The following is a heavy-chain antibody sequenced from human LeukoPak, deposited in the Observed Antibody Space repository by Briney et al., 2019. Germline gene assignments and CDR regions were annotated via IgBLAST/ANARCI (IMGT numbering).Heavy chain of an antibody. CDR3: ARQTGSGLFILP. CDR1: GGSISSSNYY. CDR2: IYYSGNT. D-gene: IGHD3/OR15-3a*01. J-gene: IGHJ4*02. Sequence: SETLSLTCSVSGGSISSSNYYWGWIRQPPGKGLEWIGSIYYSGNTYYNASLKSQVSISIDTSKNQFSLRLTSVTAADTAVYYCARQTGSGLFILPGGQGTLVTVSS. V-gene: IGHV4-39*01.